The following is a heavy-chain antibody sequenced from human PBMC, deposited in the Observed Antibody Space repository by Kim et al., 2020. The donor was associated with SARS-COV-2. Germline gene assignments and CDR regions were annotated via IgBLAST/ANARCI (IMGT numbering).Heavy chain of an antibody. CDR2: IYHSGST. Sequence: SETLSLTCAVSGGSISSSNWWSWVRQPPGKGLEGIGEIYHSGSTNYNPSPKSRVTISVDKSKNQLSLMLSSFTAADTAVYYCSRTLGGGENNWGPGTLV. CDR3: SRTLGGGENN. D-gene: IGHD3-16*01. CDR1: GGSISSSNW. J-gene: IGHJ4*02. V-gene: IGHV4-4*02.